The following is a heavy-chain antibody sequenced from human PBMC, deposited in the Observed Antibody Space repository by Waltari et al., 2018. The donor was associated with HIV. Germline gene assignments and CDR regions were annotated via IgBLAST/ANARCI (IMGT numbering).Heavy chain of an antibody. V-gene: IGHV1-18*01. Sequence: QVHLVQSGAEVKMPGASVRVSCKTSGYIFTNYGVSWVRQAPGPGLEWLGWISGENTHTNYAPRLQGSVTRTTDTSTSTAYMELRSLRSDDTAVYYCARGLGGSYYYGVDVWGQGTTVTVS. J-gene: IGHJ6*02. CDR1: GYIFTNYG. CDR3: ARGLGGSYYYGVDV. CDR2: ISGENTHT.